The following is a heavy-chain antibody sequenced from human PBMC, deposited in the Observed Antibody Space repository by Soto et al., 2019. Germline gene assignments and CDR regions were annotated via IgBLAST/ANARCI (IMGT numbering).Heavy chain of an antibody. CDR1: GGSISSSSYY. J-gene: IGHJ3*02. CDR3: ASLLGYCSSTSCYFSAFDI. Sequence: SETLSLTCTVSGGSISSSSYYWGWIRQPPGKGLEWIGNIYYSGSTYYNPSLKSRVTISVDTSKNQFSLKLSSVTATDTAVYYCASLLGYCSSTSCYFSAFDIWGQGTMVTVSS. V-gene: IGHV4-39*01. CDR2: IYYSGST. D-gene: IGHD2-2*01.